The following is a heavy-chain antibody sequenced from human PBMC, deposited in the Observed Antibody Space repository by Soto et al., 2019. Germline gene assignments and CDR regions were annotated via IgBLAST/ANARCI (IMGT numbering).Heavy chain of an antibody. CDR1: GFTFSSYA. J-gene: IGHJ4*02. D-gene: IGHD2-2*01. CDR3: EQRGHYPLLNTGFDY. Sequence: GGALRLSCAASGFTFSSYAMSWVRQAPGKGLEWVSAIIGSGGSTYYADSVKGRFTISGDNSKNTLYLQMNSLRAEYTAVYYCEQRGHYPLLNTGFDYWGQGTLVTDSS. V-gene: IGHV3-23*01. CDR2: IIGSGGST.